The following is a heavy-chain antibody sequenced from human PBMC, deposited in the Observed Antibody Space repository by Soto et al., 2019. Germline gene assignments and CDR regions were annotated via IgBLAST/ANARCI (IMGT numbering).Heavy chain of an antibody. J-gene: IGHJ4*02. Sequence: QVQLVQSGAEVKKPGASVKVSCKASGYTFSSYDFSWVRRAPGQGLEWMGWISVNNGNMNYAQKFQGRLPMTTDTSTGTAYMELRSLRSDDTAVYYCARVWSGYLSDYWGKGTLVTVSS. V-gene: IGHV1-18*01. D-gene: IGHD3-3*01. CDR1: GYTFSSYD. CDR3: ARVWSGYLSDY. CDR2: ISVNNGNM.